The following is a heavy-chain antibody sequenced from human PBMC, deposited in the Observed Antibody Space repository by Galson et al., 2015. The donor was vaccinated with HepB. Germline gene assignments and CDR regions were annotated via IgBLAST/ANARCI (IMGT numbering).Heavy chain of an antibody. CDR2: ISYTGSDK. V-gene: IGHV3-30-3*01. CDR3: ARDGGGLEPWEIYFDY. J-gene: IGHJ4*02. D-gene: IGHD1-26*01. Sequence: SLRLSCAASGLSFSFTNYAMHRVRQAPGKGLEWVALISYTGSDKFYVDSVKGRFTISRDNSKKILYLQVNNLRAEDTALYYCARDGGGLEPWEIYFDYWGQGALVTVSS. CDR1: GLSFSFTNYA.